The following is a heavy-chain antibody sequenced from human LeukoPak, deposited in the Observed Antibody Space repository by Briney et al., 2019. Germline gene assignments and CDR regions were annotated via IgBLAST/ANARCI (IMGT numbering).Heavy chain of an antibody. CDR2: ISSSSSYI. Sequence: GGSVRLSCAASGFSFSSYSMNWVRQAPGKGLEWVASISSSSSYIYYADAVKGRFTISRDNAKNSLYLQMNSLRAEDTAVYYCARDVCTEGYFDYWGQGTMVTVSS. CDR3: ARDVCTEGYFDY. J-gene: IGHJ4*02. CDR1: GFSFSSYS. V-gene: IGHV3-21*01. D-gene: IGHD3-16*01.